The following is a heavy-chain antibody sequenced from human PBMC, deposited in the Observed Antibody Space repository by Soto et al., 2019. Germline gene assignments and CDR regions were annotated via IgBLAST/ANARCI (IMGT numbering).Heavy chain of an antibody. CDR2: ISSSSSYI. J-gene: IGHJ3*02. D-gene: IGHD3-16*02. Sequence: RRLSCAASGFTFSSYSMNWVRQAPGKGLEWVSSISSSSSYIYYADSVKGRFTISRDNAKNSLYLQMNSLRAEDTAVYYCARDIVITFGGVIARGAFDIWGQGTMVTVSS. CDR1: GFTFSSYS. CDR3: ARDIVITFGGVIARGAFDI. V-gene: IGHV3-21*01.